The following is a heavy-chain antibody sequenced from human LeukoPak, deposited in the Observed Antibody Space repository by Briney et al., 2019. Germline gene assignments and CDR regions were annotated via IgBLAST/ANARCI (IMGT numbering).Heavy chain of an antibody. V-gene: IGHV1-18*01. D-gene: IGHD4-17*01. CDR3: ASHKYDYGVLGFDY. Sequence: ASVTVSCKASGYTFTSYGISWVRQAPGQGLEWMGWISAYNGNTNYAQKLQGRVTMTTDTSTSTAYMELRSLRSDDTAVYYCASHKYDYGVLGFDYWGQGTLVTVSS. CDR1: GYTFTSYG. J-gene: IGHJ4*02. CDR2: ISAYNGNT.